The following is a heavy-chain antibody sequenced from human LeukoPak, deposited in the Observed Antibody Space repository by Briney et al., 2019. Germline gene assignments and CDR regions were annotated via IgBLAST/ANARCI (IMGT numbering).Heavy chain of an antibody. CDR1: GFTFSSYS. CDR3: AKIEITGTLFDY. D-gene: IGHD1-20*01. Sequence: GGSLRLSCAASGFTFSSYSMNWVRQAPGKGLEWVSYISSGSSTIYYADSVKGRFTISRDNAKNSLYLQMNSLRAEDTAVYYCAKIEITGTLFDYWGQGTLVTVSS. V-gene: IGHV3-48*04. CDR2: ISSGSSTI. J-gene: IGHJ4*02.